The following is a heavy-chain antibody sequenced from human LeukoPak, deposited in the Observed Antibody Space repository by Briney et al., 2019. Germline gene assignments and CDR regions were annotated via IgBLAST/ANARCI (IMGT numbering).Heavy chain of an antibody. V-gene: IGHV4-34*01. CDR2: INHSGST. D-gene: IGHD3-10*01. J-gene: IGHJ5*02. CDR3: ARHGLDYYGSGSYYNGEFDP. CDR1: GGSFSGSY. Sequence: PSETLSLTCAVYGGSFSGSYWSWIRQPPGKGLEWIGVINHSGSTNYNPSLKSRVTISVDTSKNQFSLKLSSVTAADTAVYYCARHGLDYYGSGSYYNGEFDPWGQGTLVTVSS.